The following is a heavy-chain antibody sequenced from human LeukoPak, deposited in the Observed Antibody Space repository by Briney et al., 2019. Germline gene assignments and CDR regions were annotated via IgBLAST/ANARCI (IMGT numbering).Heavy chain of an antibody. V-gene: IGHV3-30*02. CDR3: ARTGVVQYAFDI. CDR2: IRYDGSNK. J-gene: IGHJ3*02. CDR1: GFTFSNCA. Sequence: PGGSLRLSCAASGFTFSNCAMHWVRQAPGKGLEWVAFIRYDGSNKFYADSVKGRFTISRDSSKNTLYLQMNNLRGEDTAVYYCARTGVVQYAFDIWGQGTMVTVSS. D-gene: IGHD3-3*01.